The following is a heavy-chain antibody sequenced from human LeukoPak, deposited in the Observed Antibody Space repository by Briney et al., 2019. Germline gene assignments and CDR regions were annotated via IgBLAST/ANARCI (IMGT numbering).Heavy chain of an antibody. CDR2: IKQDGSDK. Sequence: GGSLRLSCAASGFTFSYYAMSWVRQAPGKGLEWVAMIKQDGSDKYYVDSVKGRFTISSYNTKNSLNLQMNSLRAEDTAVYYCATLDTAMVTNFGYWGQGTLVTVSS. CDR1: GFTFSYYA. J-gene: IGHJ4*02. D-gene: IGHD5-18*01. V-gene: IGHV3-7*01. CDR3: ATLDTAMVTNFGY.